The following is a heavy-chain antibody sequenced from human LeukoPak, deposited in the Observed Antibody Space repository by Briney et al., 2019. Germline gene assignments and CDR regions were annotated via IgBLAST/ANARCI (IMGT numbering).Heavy chain of an antibody. CDR2: IRYDGSNK. Sequence: GGSLRLSCAASGFTFSSYDIHWVRQAPGKGLEWVAFIRYDGSNKYYADSVRGRFTFSRDNSKNTLYLQMNSLRAEDTAVYFCAKGSKAVLFTRDHYMDVWGKGTTVTISS. CDR3: AKGSKAVLFTRDHYMDV. CDR1: GFTFSSYD. V-gene: IGHV3-30*02. J-gene: IGHJ6*03. D-gene: IGHD6-19*01.